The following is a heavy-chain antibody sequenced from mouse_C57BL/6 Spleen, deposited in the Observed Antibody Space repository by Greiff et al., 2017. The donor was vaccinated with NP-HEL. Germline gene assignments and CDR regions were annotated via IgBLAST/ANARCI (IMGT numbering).Heavy chain of an antibody. Sequence: EVHLVESGPVLVKPGPSVKISCKASGFTFTDYYMHWVKQSHGKSLEWIGLVYPYNGGTSYTQKIKGKATLTVDTSSSTAYMVLNSLTSEDAAVYYCALYDYAWFADWGQGTLVTVSA. CDR1: GFTFTDYY. V-gene: IGHV1-36*01. CDR2: VYPYNGGT. CDR3: ALYDYAWFAD. D-gene: IGHD2-4*01. J-gene: IGHJ3*01.